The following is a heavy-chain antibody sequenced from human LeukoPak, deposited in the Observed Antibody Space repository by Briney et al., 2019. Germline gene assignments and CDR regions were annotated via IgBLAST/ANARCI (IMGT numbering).Heavy chain of an antibody. D-gene: IGHD2-21*01. CDR3: ARGHSDFGVIMGWFDP. CDR2: ISHGGTT. Sequence: SETLSLTCAVYGGSISDYYWNWIRQPPGKGPEWIGDISHGGTTHYNPSLKSRLTISFDTSKNQFSLNLISVAAADTAVYYCARGHSDFGVIMGWFDPWGQGTLVTVSS. V-gene: IGHV4-34*01. CDR1: GGSISDYY. J-gene: IGHJ5*02.